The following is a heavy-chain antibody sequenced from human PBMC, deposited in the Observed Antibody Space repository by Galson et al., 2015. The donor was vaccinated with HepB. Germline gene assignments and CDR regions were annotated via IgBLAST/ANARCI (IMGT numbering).Heavy chain of an antibody. CDR3: ARSGTSTSWLYYYYGMDV. J-gene: IGHJ6*02. D-gene: IGHD2-2*01. CDR2: IYYSGST. V-gene: IGHV4-59*01. Sequence: SETLSLTCTVSGGSLSGSYWSRTRQPPGKGLEWIGYIYYSGSTNYNPSLKSRVTMSLDISKNQFSLKLSSVTAADTAVYYCARSGTSTSWLYYYYGMDVWGQGTTVTVSS. CDR1: GGSLSGSY.